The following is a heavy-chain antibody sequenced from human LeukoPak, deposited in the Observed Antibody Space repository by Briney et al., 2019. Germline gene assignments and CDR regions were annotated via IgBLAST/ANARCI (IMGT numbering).Heavy chain of an antibody. CDR3: AREAKVVGYYSNFDY. CDR1: GFTFSSYW. Sequence: GGSLRLSCAVSGFTFSSYWMSWVRQAPGKGLEWVANIKQDGSEKYYVDSVKGRFTISRDNAKNSLYLQMNSLRAEDTAVYYCAREAKVVGYYSNFDYWGQGTLVTVSS. V-gene: IGHV3-7*03. J-gene: IGHJ4*02. CDR2: IKQDGSEK. D-gene: IGHD3-22*01.